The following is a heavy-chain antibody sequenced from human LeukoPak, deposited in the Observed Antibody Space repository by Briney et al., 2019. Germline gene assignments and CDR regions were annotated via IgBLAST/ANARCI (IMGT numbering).Heavy chain of an antibody. V-gene: IGHV4-59*02. CDR3: ARDRFGWWPDAFDI. CDR1: GGSVNSFY. CDR2: IYNSGST. D-gene: IGHD3-10*01. Sequence: SETLSLTCNVSGGSVNSFYWSWIRQPPGKGLEWTGYIYNSGSTKSNPSLKSRVTISMDTPNNQFSLKLSSVTAADTAVYYCARDRFGWWPDAFDIWGQGTMVTVSS. J-gene: IGHJ3*02.